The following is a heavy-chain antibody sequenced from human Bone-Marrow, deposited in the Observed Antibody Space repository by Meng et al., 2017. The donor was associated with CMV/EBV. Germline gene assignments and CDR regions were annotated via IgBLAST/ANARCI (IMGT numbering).Heavy chain of an antibody. D-gene: IGHD3-16*01. CDR1: GIPFVDHV. Sequence: ASVKVSCKASGIPFVDHVIVWVRQAPGHGLEWMGWSNPHNDDKRYAQTFKGRLTLVTDTVTKTAHMDLTSLTIDDTAVYYCARGARDKDFDLWGQGTLVTVSS. CDR3: ARGARDKDFDL. V-gene: IGHV1-18*01. CDR2: SNPHNDDK. J-gene: IGHJ4*02.